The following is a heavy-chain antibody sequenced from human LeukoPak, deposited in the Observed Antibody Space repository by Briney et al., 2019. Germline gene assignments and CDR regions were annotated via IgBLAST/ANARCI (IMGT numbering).Heavy chain of an antibody. J-gene: IGHJ4*02. CDR3: ARVPDWTYVPDY. Sequence: PSETLSLTCTVSGGSISSGRFYWTWVRQPAGKGLEWIGRIKSSNTNYNPSPNSRVRISLDSSTNQFSPKLSTLPAAATPVYYCARVPDWTYVPDYWGQGTLVTVSS. CDR2: IKSSNT. V-gene: IGHV4-61*02. CDR1: GGSISSGRFY. D-gene: IGHD3-16*01.